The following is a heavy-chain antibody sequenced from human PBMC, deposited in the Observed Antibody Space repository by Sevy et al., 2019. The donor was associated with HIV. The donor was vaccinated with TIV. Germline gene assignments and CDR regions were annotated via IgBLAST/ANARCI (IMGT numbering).Heavy chain of an antibody. V-gene: IGHV1-8*02. Sequence: ASVKVSCKASGDTFSTYDINWVRQAPGQGLEWMGWMSPKSRSTGFAQKFQGRLTMTRGTSINTAYMELSSLRAEDTAVYYCASGGSGDVWNYGYYYYGMDVWGQGTTVTVSS. CDR1: GDTFSTYD. CDR2: MSPKSRST. CDR3: ASGGSGDVWNYGYYYYGMDV. J-gene: IGHJ6*02. D-gene: IGHD3-3*01.